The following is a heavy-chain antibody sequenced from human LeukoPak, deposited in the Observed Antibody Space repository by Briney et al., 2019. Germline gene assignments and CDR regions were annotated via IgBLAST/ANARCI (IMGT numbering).Heavy chain of an antibody. CDR1: GYTLTELS. V-gene: IGHV1-24*01. D-gene: IGHD2-2*02. J-gene: IGHJ5*02. CDR3: ARFSTRRLPQLLYRRGNWFDP. Sequence: ASVKVSCKVSGYTLTELSMHWVRQAPGKGLEWMGGFDPEDGETIYAQKFQGRVTMTEDTSTDTAYMELRSLRSDDTAVYYCARFSTRRLPQLLYRRGNWFDPWGQGTLVTVSS. CDR2: FDPEDGET.